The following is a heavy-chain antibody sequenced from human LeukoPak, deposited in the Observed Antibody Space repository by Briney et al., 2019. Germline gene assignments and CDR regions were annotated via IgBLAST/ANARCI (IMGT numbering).Heavy chain of an antibody. CDR3: ARGQRPQYTSTWDNWFDP. CDR1: GFPFSSYE. J-gene: IGHJ5*02. CDR2: ISSSGNKI. D-gene: IGHD2-2*01. Sequence: GGSLRLSCAASGFPFSSYEMNWVRQAPGKRLQWVSYISSSGNKIYYAASVEGRFTISRDNAKNPLYLQIDSLRAEDTAVYYCARGQRPQYTSTWDNWFDPWGQGTQVTVSS. V-gene: IGHV3-48*03.